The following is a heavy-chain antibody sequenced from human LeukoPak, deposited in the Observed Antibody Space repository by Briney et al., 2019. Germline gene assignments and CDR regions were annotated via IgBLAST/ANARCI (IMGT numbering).Heavy chain of an antibody. CDR1: GFTFSSYA. D-gene: IGHD3-22*01. V-gene: IGHV3-23*01. J-gene: IGHJ1*01. Sequence: PGGSLRLSCAASGFTFSSYAMSWVRQAPGKGLEWVSAISGSGGSTYYADSVKGRFTISRDNSKNTLYLQMNSLRAEDTAVYYCAKDPAYYYDSSGYYLGARYFQHWGQGTLVTVSS. CDR2: ISGSGGST. CDR3: AKDPAYYYDSSGYYLGARYFQH.